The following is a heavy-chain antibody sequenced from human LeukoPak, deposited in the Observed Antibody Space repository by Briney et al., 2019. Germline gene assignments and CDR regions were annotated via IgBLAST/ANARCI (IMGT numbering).Heavy chain of an antibody. CDR3: ARDGPMSSTNFDY. J-gene: IGHJ4*02. CDR2: MNPDNNDT. D-gene: IGHD1-1*01. CDR1: GYTFTDYF. Sequence: ASVKVSCKASGYTFTDYFIHWVRQAPGQGLEWMGWMNPDNNDTNYAQKFQGRVTMTRNTSISTAYVELRRLRSDDMAVYYCARDGPMSSTNFDYWGQGTLITVSS. V-gene: IGHV1-2*02.